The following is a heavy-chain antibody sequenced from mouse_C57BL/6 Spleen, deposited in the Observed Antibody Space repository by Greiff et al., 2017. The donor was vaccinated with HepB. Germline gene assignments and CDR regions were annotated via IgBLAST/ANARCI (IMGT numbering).Heavy chain of an antibody. CDR3: ARMGYYGSSWWYFDV. Sequence: EVKLVESGGGLVKPGGSLKLSCAASGFTFSSYTMSWVRQTPEKRLEWVATISGGGGNTYYPDSVKGRFTISRDNAKNTLYLQMSSLRSEDTALYYCARMGYYGSSWWYFDVWGTGTTVTVSS. V-gene: IGHV5-9*01. CDR2: ISGGGGNT. J-gene: IGHJ1*03. D-gene: IGHD1-1*01. CDR1: GFTFSSYT.